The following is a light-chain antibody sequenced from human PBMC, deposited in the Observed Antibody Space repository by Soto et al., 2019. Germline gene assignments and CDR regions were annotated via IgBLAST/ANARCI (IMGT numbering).Light chain of an antibody. Sequence: DIQMTQSPSSLSASVGARVPITCRASQDLSSWLAWYQQQPGKAPQLLISAASSLQSGVPSRFSGSGSGTDFTLTIRSLQPEDFATYYCQQPISFPITFGQGTRLEIK. V-gene: IGKV1-12*01. CDR3: QQPISFPIT. CDR2: AAS. J-gene: IGKJ5*01. CDR1: QDLSSW.